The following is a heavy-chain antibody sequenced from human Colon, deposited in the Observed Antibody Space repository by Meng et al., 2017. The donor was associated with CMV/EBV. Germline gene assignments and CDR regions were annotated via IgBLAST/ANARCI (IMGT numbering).Heavy chain of an antibody. Sequence: QCQLVQSGAEVKEPGASVLVSCRSSGYTFTSYGINWVRQAPGQGLEWMGWISGSTGYTNRAQKFQGRVTMTTDTSTSTAYLALTSLTSNDTAVYYCARGRPNWSGVLDYWGQGTLVTVPS. J-gene: IGHJ4*02. CDR3: ARGRPNWSGVLDY. V-gene: IGHV1-18*01. D-gene: IGHD1-1*01. CDR2: ISGSTGYT. CDR1: GYTFTSYG.